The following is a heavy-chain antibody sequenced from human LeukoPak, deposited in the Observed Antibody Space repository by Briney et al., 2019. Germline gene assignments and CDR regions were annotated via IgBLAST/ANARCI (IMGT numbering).Heavy chain of an antibody. CDR1: GGSISSSSYY. CDR2: IYYSGST. V-gene: IGHV4-39*07. Sequence: PSETLSLTCTVSGGSISSSSYYWGWIRQPPGKGLEWIGSIYYSGSTYYNPSLKSRVTISVDTSKNQFSLKLSSVTAADTAVYYCAGDYDSSGYYGYWGQGTLVTVSS. CDR3: AGDYDSSGYYGY. D-gene: IGHD3-22*01. J-gene: IGHJ4*02.